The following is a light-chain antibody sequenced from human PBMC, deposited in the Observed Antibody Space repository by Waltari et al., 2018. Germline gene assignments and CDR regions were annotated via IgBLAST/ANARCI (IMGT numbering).Light chain of an antibody. V-gene: IGKV1-27*01. CDR3: QKYRSAPLT. CDR2: GTS. Sequence: DIQMTQSPSSLSASVGDRVTITCRASQDISNYLAWYQQKTGKAPNLLIYGTSTLHSGVPSRFSGGGSGTDFTLTISSLQPEDVATYYCQKYRSAPLTFGGGTKVEIK. J-gene: IGKJ4*01. CDR1: QDISNY.